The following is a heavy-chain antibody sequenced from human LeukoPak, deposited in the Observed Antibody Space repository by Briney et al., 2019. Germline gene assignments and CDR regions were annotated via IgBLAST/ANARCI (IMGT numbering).Heavy chain of an antibody. V-gene: IGHV4-38-2*02. D-gene: IGHD1-1*01. J-gene: IGHJ6*03. Sequence: PSETLSLTCTVSGYSISTGYYWGWIRQPPGKGLEWIGIIYHSGSTNFNPSLNGRVSISRDTTKNLFSLRLRSVTAADTAVYFCARGRVSSSTWYSTYYYYFYMDVWGKGTTVTVSS. CDR1: GYSISTGYY. CDR2: IYHSGST. CDR3: ARGRVSSSTWYSTYYYYFYMDV.